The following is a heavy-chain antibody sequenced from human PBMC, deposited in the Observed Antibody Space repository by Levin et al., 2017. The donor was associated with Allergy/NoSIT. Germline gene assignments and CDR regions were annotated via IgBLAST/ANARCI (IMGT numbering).Heavy chain of an antibody. J-gene: IGHJ4*02. D-gene: IGHD2-15*01. CDR2: IKSKTDGATT. CDR1: GFTFSHAW. V-gene: IGHV3-15*01. Sequence: GGSLRLSCTVSGFTFSHAWMSWVRQAPGKGLEWVGRIKSKTDGATTAFAAPVKGRFTMSRDDSTNTLYLQMNSLKTEDTAVYYCTTAFGSCSETRCPDYWGQGTRVTVSS. CDR3: TTAFGSCSETRCPDY.